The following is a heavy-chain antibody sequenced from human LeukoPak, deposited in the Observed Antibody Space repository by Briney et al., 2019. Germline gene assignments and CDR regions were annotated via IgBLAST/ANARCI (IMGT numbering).Heavy chain of an antibody. J-gene: IGHJ4*02. D-gene: IGHD3-9*01. CDR3: ANFDWYIFDY. V-gene: IGHV4-38-2*02. Sequence: SETLSLTCTVSGYSISSGYYWGWIRQPPGKGLEWIGSIYHSGSTYYNPSLKSRVTISVDTSKNQFSLKLSSVTAADTAVYYCANFDWYIFDYWGQGTLVTVSS. CDR1: GYSISSGYY. CDR2: IYHSGST.